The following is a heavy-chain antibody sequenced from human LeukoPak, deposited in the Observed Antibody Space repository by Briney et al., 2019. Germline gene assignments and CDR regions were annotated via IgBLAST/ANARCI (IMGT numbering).Heavy chain of an antibody. D-gene: IGHD4-11*01. CDR2: IWSDATNM. CDR1: GFIFTDYG. V-gene: IGHV3-33*06. CDR3: AEDAQRGFDYSNSFQY. Sequence: GGSLRLSCAASGFIFTDYGFHWVRQAPGKGLEWVAAIWSDATNMFYANSVKGRFFIQRDDYQNTVYLEMSSLRAEDTAVYYCAEDAQRGFDYSNSFQYWGQGSLVTVSS. J-gene: IGHJ4*02.